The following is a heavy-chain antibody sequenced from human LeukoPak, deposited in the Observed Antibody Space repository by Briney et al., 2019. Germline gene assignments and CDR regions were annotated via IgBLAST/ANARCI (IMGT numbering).Heavy chain of an antibody. CDR3: ARVRAYSSSSVVGYYYYGMDV. J-gene: IGHJ6*02. CDR1: GYTFTSYA. V-gene: IGHV1-69*13. CDR2: IIPIFGTV. D-gene: IGHD6-6*01. Sequence: SVKVSCKASGYTFTSYAMNWVRQAPGQGLEWMGGIIPIFGTVNYAQKFQGRVTITADESTSTAYMELSSLRSEDTAVYYCARVRAYSSSSVVGYYYYGMDVWGQGTTVTVSS.